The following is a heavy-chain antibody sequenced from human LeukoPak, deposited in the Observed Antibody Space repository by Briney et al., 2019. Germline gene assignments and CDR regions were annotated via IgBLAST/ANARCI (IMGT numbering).Heavy chain of an antibody. V-gene: IGHV4-34*01. CDR1: GGSFSGYY. D-gene: IGHD1-26*01. Sequence: SETLSLTCAVYGGSFSGYYWSWIRQPPGKGLEWIGETNHSGSTNYNPSLKSRVTISVDTSKNQFSLKLSSVTAADTAVYYCARLGGGGSYSGWFDPWGQGTLVAVSS. CDR3: ARLGGGGSYSGWFDP. CDR2: TNHSGST. J-gene: IGHJ5*02.